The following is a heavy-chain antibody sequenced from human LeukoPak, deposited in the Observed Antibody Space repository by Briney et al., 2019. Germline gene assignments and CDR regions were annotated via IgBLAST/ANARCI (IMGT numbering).Heavy chain of an antibody. CDR2: VYYGGSP. D-gene: IGHD2-2*02. CDR1: GGSITSDNFY. Sequence: SETLSLTCTVSGGSITSDNFYWGWIRQPPGMGLEWVGSVYYGGSPYYNPSLTSRVTMSVDTSENQFSLKLTSVTAADTAVYYCARVNDCSRASCFTSWFDPWGQGTLVTVSS. J-gene: IGHJ5*02. V-gene: IGHV4-39*07. CDR3: ARVNDCSRASCFTSWFDP.